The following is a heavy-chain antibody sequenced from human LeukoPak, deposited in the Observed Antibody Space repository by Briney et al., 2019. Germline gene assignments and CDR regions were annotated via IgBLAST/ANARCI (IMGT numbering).Heavy chain of an antibody. CDR3: ARERDGGSYYFDY. CDR1: GGSISSYY. Sequence: SETLSLTCTVSGGSISSYYWSWVRQPPGKGLEWIGYIYYSGSTNYNPSLKSRVTISVDTSKNQFSLKLSSVTAADTAVYYCARERDGGSYYFDYWGQGTLVTVSS. CDR2: IYYSGST. D-gene: IGHD4-23*01. V-gene: IGHV4-59*01. J-gene: IGHJ4*02.